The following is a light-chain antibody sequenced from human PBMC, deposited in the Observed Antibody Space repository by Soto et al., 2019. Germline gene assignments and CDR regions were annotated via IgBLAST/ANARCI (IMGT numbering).Light chain of an antibody. V-gene: IGKV1-5*03. CDR3: QQYNSAWT. CDR2: KAS. J-gene: IGKJ1*01. Sequence: DIPMTQSPSTLSASVGDRVTITCRASQGISSWLAWYQQKPGKAPNLLIFKASSLESGVPSRFSGSGSGTEFTLTISSLQPDDFATYYCQQYNSAWTFGQGTKVEIK. CDR1: QGISSW.